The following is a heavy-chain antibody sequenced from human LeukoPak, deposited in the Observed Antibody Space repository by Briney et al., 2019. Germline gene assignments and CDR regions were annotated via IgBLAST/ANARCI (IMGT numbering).Heavy chain of an antibody. J-gene: IGHJ5*02. D-gene: IGHD6-13*01. Sequence: GGSLRPSCAASGFTVSSDAMSWVRQHPGGGMEWDSAISGGGGRTYYADSVKSRFTIYRDNSENTLYLQMSSLRAEDTAVYFCAKDRGLEAGIAAAGFNWFDPWGQGTLVTVSS. CDR1: GFTVSSDA. V-gene: IGHV3-23*01. CDR3: AKDRGLEAGIAAAGFNWFDP. CDR2: ISGGGGRT.